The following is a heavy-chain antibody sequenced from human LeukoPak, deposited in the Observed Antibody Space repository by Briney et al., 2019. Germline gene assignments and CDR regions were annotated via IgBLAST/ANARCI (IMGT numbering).Heavy chain of an antibody. J-gene: IGHJ3*02. Sequence: SETLSLTCTVSGGSISSSSYYWGWIRQPPGKGLEWIGSIYYSGSTYYNPSLKSRVTISVDTSKNQFSLKLSSVTAADTAVYYCARDQGGGIPDAFDIWGQGTMVTVSS. CDR1: GGSISSSSYY. V-gene: IGHV4-39*07. CDR2: IYYSGST. D-gene: IGHD3-16*01. CDR3: ARDQGGGIPDAFDI.